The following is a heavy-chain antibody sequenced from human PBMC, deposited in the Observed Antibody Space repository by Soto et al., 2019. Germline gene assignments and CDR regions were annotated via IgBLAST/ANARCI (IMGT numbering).Heavy chain of an antibody. CDR3: AREGPSNWNYERRWFDP. D-gene: IGHD1-7*01. V-gene: IGHV1-69*01. CDR2: IIPIFGTA. CDR1: GGTFSSYA. Sequence: QVQLVQSGAEVKKPGSSVKVSCKASGGTFSSYAISWVRQAPGQGLEWMGGIIPIFGTANYAQKFQGRVTIPADESTSTAYMELSSLRSEDTAVYYCAREGPSNWNYERRWFDPWGQGTLVTVSS. J-gene: IGHJ5*02.